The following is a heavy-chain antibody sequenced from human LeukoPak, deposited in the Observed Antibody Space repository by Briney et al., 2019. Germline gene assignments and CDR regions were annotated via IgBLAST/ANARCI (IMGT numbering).Heavy chain of an antibody. V-gene: IGHV3-23*01. J-gene: IGHJ4*02. Sequence: GGSLRLSCVASGFTFSSFAMAWVRQAPGKGLEWVSAISGSGVTTHYAGSVKGRFSISRDNSKNTVYLQMSSLRVEDTAVYYCAKSLTYYHENSDSIWGQGTLVTVSS. D-gene: IGHD3-22*01. CDR2: ISGSGVTT. CDR1: GFTFSSFA. CDR3: AKSLTYYHENSDSI.